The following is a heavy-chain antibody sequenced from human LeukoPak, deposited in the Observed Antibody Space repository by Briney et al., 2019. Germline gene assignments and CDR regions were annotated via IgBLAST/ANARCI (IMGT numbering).Heavy chain of an antibody. V-gene: IGHV3-53*01. D-gene: IGHD3-22*01. Sequence: GGSLRLSCAASGFTVSSNYMSWVRQAPGKGLERVSVIYSGGSTYYADSVKGRFTISRDNSKNTLYLQMNSLRAEDTAVYYCARSRYYYDSSGYQRTRYYFDYWGQGTLVTVSS. J-gene: IGHJ4*02. CDR1: GFTVSSNY. CDR3: ARSRYYYDSSGYQRTRYYFDY. CDR2: IYSGGST.